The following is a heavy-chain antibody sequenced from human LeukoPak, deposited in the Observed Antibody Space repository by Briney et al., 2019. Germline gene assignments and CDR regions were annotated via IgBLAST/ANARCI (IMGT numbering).Heavy chain of an antibody. V-gene: IGHV1-69*06. Sequence: ASVKVSCKASGGTFSSYAISWVRRAPGQGLEWMGGIIPIFGTANYAQKFQGRVTITADKSTSTAYMELSSLRSEDTAVYYCARGYSSGWTDYYYGMDVWGKGTTVTVSS. CDR3: ARGYSSGWTDYYYGMDV. CDR1: GGTFSSYA. D-gene: IGHD6-19*01. J-gene: IGHJ6*04. CDR2: IIPIFGTA.